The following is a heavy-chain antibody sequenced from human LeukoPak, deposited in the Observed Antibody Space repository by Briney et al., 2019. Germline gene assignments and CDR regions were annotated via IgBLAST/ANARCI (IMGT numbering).Heavy chain of an antibody. V-gene: IGHV4-4*07. CDR3: ARKALPGNWFDP. CDR1: GGSISSYY. J-gene: IGHJ5*02. Sequence: SETLSLTCTVSGGSISSYYWSWIRQPAGKGLEWIGRIYTSGSTNYNPSLKSRVTMSLDTSKNQFSRKLSSVTAADTAVYYCARKALPGNWFDPWGQGALVTVSS. CDR2: IYTSGST.